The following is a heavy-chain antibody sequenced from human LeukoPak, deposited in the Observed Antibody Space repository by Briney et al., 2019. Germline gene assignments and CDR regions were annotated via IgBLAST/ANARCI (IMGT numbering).Heavy chain of an antibody. J-gene: IGHJ5*02. CDR3: ARRGYCSSTSCYRFRFDP. V-gene: IGHV4-39*07. Sequence: SETLSLTCTVSGGSIRTSAYYWGWIRQTPGKGLEWIGSIYYSGSADYNVSLKSRVTISVDTSKNQFSLKLSSVTAADTAVYYCARRGYCSSTSCYRFRFDPWGQGTLVTVSS. CDR1: GGSIRTSAYY. CDR2: IYYSGSA. D-gene: IGHD2-2*01.